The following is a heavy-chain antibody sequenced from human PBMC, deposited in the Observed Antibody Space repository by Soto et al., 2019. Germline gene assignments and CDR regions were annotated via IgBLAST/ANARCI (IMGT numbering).Heavy chain of an antibody. CDR1: GGSISSGDYY. CDR2: IYYSGST. J-gene: IGHJ6*02. Sequence: SETLSDTWTVSGGSISSGDYYWSWIRQPPGKGLEWIGYIYYSGSTYYNPSLKSRVTISVDTPKNQFSLKLSSVTAADTAVYYCATAXGSGSSYYYXXAXDVCGPGTTVTLSS. CDR3: ATAXGSGSSYYYXXAXDV. D-gene: IGHD3-10*01. V-gene: IGHV4-30-4*01.